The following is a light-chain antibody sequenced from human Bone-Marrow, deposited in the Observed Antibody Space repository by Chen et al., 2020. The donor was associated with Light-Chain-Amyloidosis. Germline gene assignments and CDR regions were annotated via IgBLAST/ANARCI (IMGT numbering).Light chain of an antibody. CDR1: QSISSW. CDR3: QQYNSYSLT. CDR2: KAS. J-gene: IGKJ4*01. Sequence: DIQMTKSRSTLAASVGDRVTITCRASQSISSWVAWVQQRPGKAPNLLIYKASSIESGVPSRFSGSGSETEFTLTISSLQPDDFATYDCQQYNSYSLTFGGGTRVEIE. V-gene: IGKV1-5*03.